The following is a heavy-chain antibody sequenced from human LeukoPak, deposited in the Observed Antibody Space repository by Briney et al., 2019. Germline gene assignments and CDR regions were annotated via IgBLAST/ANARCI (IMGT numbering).Heavy chain of an antibody. D-gene: IGHD2-15*01. J-gene: IGHJ4*02. CDR2: ISGSGGST. CDR1: GFTFSSYA. V-gene: IGHV3-23*01. CDR3: AKDSGVVTSNYFDS. Sequence: GGSLRLSCAASGFTFSSYAMIWVRQAPGKGLEWVSAISGSGGSTYYADSVKGRFTISRDNSKNTLYLQMNSLRAEDTAVYYCAKDSGVVTSNYFDSWGQGTLVTVSS.